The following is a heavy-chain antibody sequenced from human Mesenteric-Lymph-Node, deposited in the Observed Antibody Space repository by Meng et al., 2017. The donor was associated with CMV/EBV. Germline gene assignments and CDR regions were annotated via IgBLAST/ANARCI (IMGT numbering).Heavy chain of an antibody. Sequence: GESLKISCAASGFTFSSYSMNWVRQAPGKGLEWVSYISSSSSTIYYADSVKGRFTISRDSAKNSLYLQMNSLRAEDTAVYYCASGSYSNILEYWGQGTLVTVSS. CDR1: GFTFSSYS. CDR3: ASGSYSNILEY. CDR2: ISSSSSTI. J-gene: IGHJ4*02. D-gene: IGHD1-26*01. V-gene: IGHV3-48*04.